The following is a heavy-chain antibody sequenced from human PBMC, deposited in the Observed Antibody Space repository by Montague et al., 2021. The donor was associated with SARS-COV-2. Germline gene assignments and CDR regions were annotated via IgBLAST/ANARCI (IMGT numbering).Heavy chain of an antibody. V-gene: IGHV4-34*08. CDR1: GWTFSRYV. J-gene: IGHJ4*02. D-gene: IGHD3-16*01. CDR2: ICPTGNS. Sequence: SETLSLTCDVYGWTFSRYVWSLIRQPPGRAPELIGHICPTGNSLYNPALDSRVTISLDTSKSRLSLELTSVTVAYTSIYFCVGAPNEYYFDYWGQGTPV. CDR3: VGAPNEYYFDY.